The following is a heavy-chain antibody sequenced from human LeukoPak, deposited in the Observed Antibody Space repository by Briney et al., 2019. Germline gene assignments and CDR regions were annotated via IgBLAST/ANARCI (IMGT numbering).Heavy chain of an antibody. D-gene: IGHD3-3*01. CDR3: ARTASNDFWSGYVDY. CDR2: IYPGDSDT. V-gene: IGHV5-51*01. J-gene: IGHJ4*02. Sequence: GESLKISCKGSGYSFTSYWIGWVRQMPGKGLEWMGIIYPGDSDTRYSPSFQGQVTISADKSISTAYLQWSSLKASDTAMYYCARTASNDFWSGYVDYWGQGTLVTVSS. CDR1: GYSFTSYW.